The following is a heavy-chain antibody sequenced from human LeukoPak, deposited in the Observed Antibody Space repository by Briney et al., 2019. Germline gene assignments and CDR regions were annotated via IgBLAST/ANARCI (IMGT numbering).Heavy chain of an antibody. CDR2: INPHSGAT. CDR3: ARGELARR. J-gene: IGHJ4*02. V-gene: IGHV1-8*01. Sequence: ASVKVSCKASGHTFANYDINWVRRATGQGLEWMGWINPHSGATRYAEKFQGRVNMTRDTSISTAYMELSSLRSEDTAVYYCARGELARRWGQGTLVTVSS. CDR1: GHTFANYD. D-gene: IGHD1-7*01.